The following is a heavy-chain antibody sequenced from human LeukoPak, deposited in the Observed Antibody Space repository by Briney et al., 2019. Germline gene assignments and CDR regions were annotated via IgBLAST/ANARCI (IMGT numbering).Heavy chain of an antibody. Sequence: GASVKVSCKASGYTFTSYDINWVRQATGQGLEWMGWMNPNSGNTGYAQKFQGRVTMTRNTSISTAYMELSSLRSEDTAVYYCARRGSNYYESSGYLSFDYWGQGTLVTVSS. V-gene: IGHV1-8*01. D-gene: IGHD3-22*01. CDR3: ARRGSNYYESSGYLSFDY. CDR1: GYTFTSYD. J-gene: IGHJ4*02. CDR2: MNPNSGNT.